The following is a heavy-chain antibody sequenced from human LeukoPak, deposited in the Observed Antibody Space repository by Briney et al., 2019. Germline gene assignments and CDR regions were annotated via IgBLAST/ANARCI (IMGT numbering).Heavy chain of an antibody. CDR3: VRDYSSGLPMNYYNPYKVR. J-gene: IGHJ6*03. V-gene: IGHV4-4*07. CDR1: RGSVSSYY. CDR2: VFVTGSP. D-gene: IGHD3-22*01. Sequence: SETLSLTCTFYRGSVSSYYWSWIRQPAGRPLEWIGRVFVTGSPNYSPSLQTRVTISLDASKNQLALRLASVTAADTAVYYCVRDYSSGLPMNYYNPYKVRWGKGTMVTVS.